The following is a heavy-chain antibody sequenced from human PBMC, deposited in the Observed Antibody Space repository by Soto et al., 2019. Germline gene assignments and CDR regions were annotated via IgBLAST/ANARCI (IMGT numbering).Heavy chain of an antibody. D-gene: IGHD4-4*01. CDR1: GGTFSSYA. Sequence: QVQLVQSGAEVKKPGSSVKVSCKASGGTFSSYAISWVRQAPGQGLEWMGGIIPIFGTANYAQKFQGRVTISADVSTSTAYMELSSLRSEDTAVYYCARDANLRVTLYYYYGMDVWGQWTTVTVSS. CDR2: IIPIFGTA. J-gene: IGHJ6*02. CDR3: ARDANLRVTLYYYYGMDV. V-gene: IGHV1-69*01.